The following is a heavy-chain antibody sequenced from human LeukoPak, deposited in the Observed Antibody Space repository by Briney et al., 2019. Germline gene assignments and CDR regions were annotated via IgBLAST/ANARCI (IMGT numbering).Heavy chain of an antibody. J-gene: IGHJ5*02. CDR3: ARHYGP. D-gene: IGHD3-10*01. Sequence: PSETLSLTCTVSGDSIYITNYYWDWIRQPPGKGLEWIGNIFYSGDTRYNPSLKSRVTISMEPSKNQFSLRLSSVTAADTAVYYCARHYGPWGQGTLVTVSS. CDR1: GDSIYITNYY. V-gene: IGHV4-39*01. CDR2: IFYSGDT.